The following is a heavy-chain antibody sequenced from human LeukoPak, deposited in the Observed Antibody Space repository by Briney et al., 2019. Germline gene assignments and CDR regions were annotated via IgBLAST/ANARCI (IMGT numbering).Heavy chain of an antibody. V-gene: IGHV4-38-2*02. CDR2: IYHNGNT. Sequence: SETLSLTCTVSGYSINSDYYWGWIRQPPGKGLEWIGNIYHNGNTYYNPSLKSRVTISLDTSKNQFYLKLSSVTAADTAVYYCARRRGNTNDYGAFDIWGQGTMVTVSS. J-gene: IGHJ3*02. CDR3: ARRRGNTNDYGAFDI. CDR1: GYSINSDYY. D-gene: IGHD3-16*01.